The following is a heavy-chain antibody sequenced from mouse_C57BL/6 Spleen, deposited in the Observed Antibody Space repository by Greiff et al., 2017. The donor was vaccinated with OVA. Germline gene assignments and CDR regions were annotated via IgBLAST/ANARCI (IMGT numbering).Heavy chain of an antibody. Sequence: QVQLQQPGAELVRPGTSVKLSCKASGYTFTSYWMHWVKQRPGQGLEWIGVIDPSDSYTNYNQKFKGKATLTVDTSSSTAYVQLSSLTSEDSAVYYCARGAAFDYWGQGTTLTVSS. V-gene: IGHV1-59*01. D-gene: IGHD3-3*01. J-gene: IGHJ2*01. CDR3: ARGAAFDY. CDR2: IDPSDSYT. CDR1: GYTFTSYW.